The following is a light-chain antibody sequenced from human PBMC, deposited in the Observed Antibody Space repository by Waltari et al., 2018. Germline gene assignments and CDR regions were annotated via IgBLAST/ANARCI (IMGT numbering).Light chain of an antibody. J-gene: IGKJ2*01. V-gene: IGKV3-20*01. Sequence: EIVLTPSPGTVSLSPGDRVTLSCRASQTVVKNWLVWYQQKPGQAPRLLIYGPSIRATGIPDRFSGSGSGTDFTLTISRLEPEDFAVYYCQQYGSAPNTFGQGTKVEIK. CDR3: QQYGSAPNT. CDR1: QTVVKNW. CDR2: GPS.